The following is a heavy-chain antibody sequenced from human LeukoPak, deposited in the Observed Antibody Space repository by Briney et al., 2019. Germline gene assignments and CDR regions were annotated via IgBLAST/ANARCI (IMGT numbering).Heavy chain of an antibody. CDR1: GFSFSIYG. D-gene: IGHD3-9*01. J-gene: IGHJ6*03. Sequence: PGGSLRLSCAASGFSFSIYGMNWVRQAPGKGLEWVSYISSSSSNINYADSVRGRFTISRDNAKNSLYLQMNSLRAEDTAVYYCARVYYDILTGYSHHYMDVWGKGTTVTISS. V-gene: IGHV3-21*04. CDR2: ISSSSSNI. CDR3: ARVYYDILTGYSHHYMDV.